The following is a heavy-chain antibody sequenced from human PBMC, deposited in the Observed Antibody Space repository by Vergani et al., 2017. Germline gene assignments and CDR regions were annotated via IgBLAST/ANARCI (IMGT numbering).Heavy chain of an antibody. D-gene: IGHD3-22*01. CDR1: GGSFSGYY. Sequence: QVQLQQWGAGLLKPSETLSLTCAVYGGSFSGYYWSWIRQPPGKGLEWIGEINHSGSTNYNPSLKSRVTISVATSKNQFSLKLSSVTAEDTAVYYCARGSGKYYYDSSGYYLGYWGQGTLVTVSS. CDR2: INHSGST. CDR3: ARGSGKYYYDSSGYYLGY. V-gene: IGHV4-34*01. J-gene: IGHJ4*02.